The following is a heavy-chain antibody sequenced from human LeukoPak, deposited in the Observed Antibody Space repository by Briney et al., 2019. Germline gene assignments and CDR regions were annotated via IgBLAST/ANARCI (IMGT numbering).Heavy chain of an antibody. V-gene: IGHV3-23*01. CDR3: AKDSQGYCSSTSCYCGMDV. J-gene: IGHJ6*02. CDR1: GFSVSGNY. D-gene: IGHD2-2*01. CDR2: ISGSGGST. Sequence: GGSLRLSCTASGFSVSGNYMNWVRQAPGKGLEWVSAISGSGGSTYYADSVKGRFTISRDNSKNTLYLQMNSLRAEDTAVYYCAKDSQGYCSSTSCYCGMDVWGQGTTVTVSS.